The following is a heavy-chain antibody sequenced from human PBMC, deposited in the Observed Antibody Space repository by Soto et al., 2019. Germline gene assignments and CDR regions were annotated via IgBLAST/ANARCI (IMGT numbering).Heavy chain of an antibody. CDR3: ARDKGGAVIGLNWFDP. CDR1: GFNFNSYT. V-gene: IGHV3-21*01. D-gene: IGHD2-21*01. CDR2: ISSSGYI. Sequence: GGSLRLSCAASGFNFNSYTINWVRQAPGKRREWLSSISSSGYIFYTDSVRGRFTISRDNAENSLYLQMNSLRDEDTAVYYCARDKGGAVIGLNWFDPWGHGTLVTVSS. J-gene: IGHJ5*02.